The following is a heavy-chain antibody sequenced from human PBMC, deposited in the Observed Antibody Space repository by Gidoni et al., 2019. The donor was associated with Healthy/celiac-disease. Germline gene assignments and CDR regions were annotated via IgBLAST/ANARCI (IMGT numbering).Heavy chain of an antibody. CDR2: IYTSGGT. V-gene: IGHV4-4*07. CDR1: GGSISSYY. D-gene: IGHD6-19*01. Sequence: QVQLQESGPGLVKPSETLSLTCTVSGGSISSYYWSWIRQPAGKGLEWIGRIYTSGGTNYNPSLKSRVTMSVDTSKNQFSLKLSSVTAADTAVYYCARDEGSGWYAQLDYWGQGTPVTVSS. CDR3: ARDEGSGWYAQLDY. J-gene: IGHJ4*02.